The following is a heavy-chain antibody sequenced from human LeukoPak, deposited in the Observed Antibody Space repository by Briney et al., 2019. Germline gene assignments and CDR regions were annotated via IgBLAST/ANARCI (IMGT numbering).Heavy chain of an antibody. CDR3: ARNIVATTVEWYFDL. V-gene: IGHV4-34*01. CDR2: INHSGSP. Sequence: SETLSLTCAVYGGSFSDYYWTWIRQPPGKGLEWIGEINHSGSPNNNPSLKSRVSISFDTSKNQFSLKLTSATAADTAVYYCARNIVATTVEWYFDLWGRGTLVTVSS. CDR1: GGSFSDYY. D-gene: IGHD5-12*01. J-gene: IGHJ2*01.